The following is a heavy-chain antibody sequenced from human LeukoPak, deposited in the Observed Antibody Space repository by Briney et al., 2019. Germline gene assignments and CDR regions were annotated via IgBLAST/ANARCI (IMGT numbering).Heavy chain of an antibody. V-gene: IGHV3-21*01. CDR3: ATDGRSSGWYGFDY. D-gene: IGHD6-19*01. Sequence: GGSLRLSCAASGFTFSTYSMNWVRQAPGKGLEWVSSITSPVGRMYYADSLKGRITISRDNARSTLYLQMNSLRAEDTAVYYCATDGRSSGWYGFDYWGQGTLVTVSS. CDR2: ITSPVGRM. J-gene: IGHJ4*02. CDR1: GFTFSTYS.